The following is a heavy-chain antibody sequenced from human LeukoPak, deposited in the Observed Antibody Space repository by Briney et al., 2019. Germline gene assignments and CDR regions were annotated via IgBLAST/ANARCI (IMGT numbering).Heavy chain of an antibody. J-gene: IGHJ4*02. V-gene: IGHV4-34*01. CDR2: INHSGST. CDR1: GGSFSGYY. CDR3: ARHSVRSITMVRARSYYFDY. Sequence: SETLSLTCTVSGGSFSGYYWSWIRQPPGKGLEWIGEINHSGSTNYNPSLKSRVTISVDTSKNQFSLKLSSVTAADTAVYYCARHSVRSITMVRARSYYFDYWGQGTLVTVSS. D-gene: IGHD3-10*01.